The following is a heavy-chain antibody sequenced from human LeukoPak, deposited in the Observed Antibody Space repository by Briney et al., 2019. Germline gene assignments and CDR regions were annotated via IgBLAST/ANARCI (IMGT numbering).Heavy chain of an antibody. J-gene: IGHJ5*02. Sequence: ASVKVSCKASGGTFSSYAISWVRQAPGQGLEWMGGIIPIFGTANYAQKFQGRVTITTDESTSTAYMELSSLRSEDTAVYYCARSPRTEISTYDSSVAWFDPWGQGTLVTVSS. V-gene: IGHV1-69*05. D-gene: IGHD3-22*01. CDR3: ARSPRTEISTYDSSVAWFDP. CDR1: GGTFSSYA. CDR2: IIPIFGTA.